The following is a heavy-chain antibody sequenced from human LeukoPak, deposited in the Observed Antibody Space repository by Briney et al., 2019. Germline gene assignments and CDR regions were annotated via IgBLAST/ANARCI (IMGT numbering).Heavy chain of an antibody. CDR2: ISSNGGST. J-gene: IGHJ4*02. V-gene: IGHV3-64*01. Sequence: SCKASGYTFTSYYMHWVRQAPGKGLEYVSAISSNGGSTYYANSVKGRFTISRDNSKNTLYLQMGSLRAEDMAVYYCARGAVSRTNYFDYWGQGTLVTVSS. CDR1: GYTFTSYY. CDR3: ARGAVSRTNYFDY. D-gene: IGHD1-14*01.